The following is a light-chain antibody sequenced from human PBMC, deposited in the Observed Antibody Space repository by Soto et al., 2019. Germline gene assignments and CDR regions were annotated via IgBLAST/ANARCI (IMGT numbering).Light chain of an antibody. Sequence: DILMTQSPSTLSASVGDRVTITCRASQSLSSWLAWYQQKPGKAPKLLIYDASSLESGVPSRFSGSGSGTDFTLTISSLQPDDFATYYCQHYNSHSRTFGQGTKVEFK. V-gene: IGKV1-5*01. CDR3: QHYNSHSRT. CDR2: DAS. CDR1: QSLSSW. J-gene: IGKJ1*01.